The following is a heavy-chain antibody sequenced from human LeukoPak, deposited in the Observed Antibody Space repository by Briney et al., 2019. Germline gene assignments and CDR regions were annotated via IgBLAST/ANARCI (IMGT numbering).Heavy chain of an antibody. CDR3: AKDTPLIEYSSAWSRNSFDY. Sequence: GGSLRLSCAASGFTFSGYALSWVRQAPGKGLEWVSTFSGGSRGTYYAESVKGRFPISRDNSKNTLYLQIHSLRAEDTAVYYCAKDTPLIEYSSAWSRNSFDYWGQGTLVTVSS. D-gene: IGHD6-19*01. CDR1: GFTFSGYA. J-gene: IGHJ4*02. CDR2: FSGGSRGT. V-gene: IGHV3-23*01.